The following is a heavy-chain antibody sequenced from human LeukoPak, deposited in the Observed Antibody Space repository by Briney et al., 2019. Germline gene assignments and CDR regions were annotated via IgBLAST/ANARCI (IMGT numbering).Heavy chain of an antibody. D-gene: IGHD4-17*01. V-gene: IGHV1-3*03. CDR3: ARARNYGDYAGFFDY. CDR1: GYTFTGYY. Sequence: ASVKVSCRASGYTFTGYYMHWVRQAPGQVLESMGWINAGNGNTKYSQEFQGRVTITRDTSASTAYMELSSLRSEDMAVYYCARARNYGDYAGFFDYWGQGTLVTVSS. J-gene: IGHJ4*02. CDR2: INAGNGNT.